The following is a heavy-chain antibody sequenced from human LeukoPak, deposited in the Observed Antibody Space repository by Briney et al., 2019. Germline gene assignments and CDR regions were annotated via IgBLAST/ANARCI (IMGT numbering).Heavy chain of an antibody. D-gene: IGHD3-22*01. CDR2: IPYDGSNK. CDR1: GFTFSSYG. J-gene: IGHJ4*02. V-gene: IGHV3-30*03. CDR3: ARDPYDSSGYRTYYFDY. Sequence: GGSLRLSCAASGFTFSSYGMHWVRQAPGKGLEWVAVIPYDGSNKYYADSVKGRFTISRDNAKNSLYLQMNSLRAEDTALYYCARDPYDSSGYRTYYFDYWGQGTLVTVSS.